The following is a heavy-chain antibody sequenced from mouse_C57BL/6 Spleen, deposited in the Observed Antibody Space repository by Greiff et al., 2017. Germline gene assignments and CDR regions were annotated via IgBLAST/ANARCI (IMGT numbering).Heavy chain of an antibody. J-gene: IGHJ3*01. CDR3: TREGDRTTVGFAY. CDR2: IDPETGGT. D-gene: IGHD1-1*01. Sequence: QVQLQQSGAELVRPGASVTLSCKASGYTFTDYEMHWVKQTPVHGLEWIGAIDPETGGTAYNQKFKGKAILTADKSSSTAYMELRSLTSEDSAVYYCTREGDRTTVGFAYWGQGTLVTVSA. V-gene: IGHV1-15*01. CDR1: GYTFTDYE.